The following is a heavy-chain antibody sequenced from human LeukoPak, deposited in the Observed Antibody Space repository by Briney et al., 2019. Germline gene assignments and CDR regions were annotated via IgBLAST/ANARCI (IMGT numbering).Heavy chain of an antibody. Sequence: PGGSLRLSCAASGFIVSSNHMNWVRQTPGKGLEWVSIIYIHAGTTHYADSVKGRFIISRDNSENTVYLQMNNLRADDSAVYYCARDGSNFYFDYWGQGALVTVSS. J-gene: IGHJ4*02. D-gene: IGHD5-24*01. CDR3: ARDGSNFYFDY. CDR2: IYIHAGTT. CDR1: GFIVSSNH. V-gene: IGHV3-66*01.